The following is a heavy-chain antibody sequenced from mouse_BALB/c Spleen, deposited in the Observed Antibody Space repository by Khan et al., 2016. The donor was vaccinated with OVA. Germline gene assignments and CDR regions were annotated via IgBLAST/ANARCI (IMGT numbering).Heavy chain of an antibody. J-gene: IGHJ2*01. D-gene: IGHD3-2*02. Sequence: QVQLQQSGAELVRPGASMKLSCKTSGYIFTSYWIHWIKQRSGQGLEWIARIYPGTDNTYYNERLKDKATLTADKSSSTAYMQLSSLKSEDSAVYFWARGEALYYFDYWGHGTTLTVSS. V-gene: IGHV1S132*01. CDR1: GYIFTSYW. CDR2: IYPGTDNT. CDR3: ARGEALYYFDY.